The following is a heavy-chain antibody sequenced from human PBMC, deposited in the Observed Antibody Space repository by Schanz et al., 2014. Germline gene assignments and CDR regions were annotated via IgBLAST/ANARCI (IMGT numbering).Heavy chain of an antibody. V-gene: IGHV3-33*01. CDR1: GFTLSSYG. Sequence: QVQLVESGGGVVQPGRSLRLSCSASGFTLSSYGMHWVRQAPGKGLEWLAVIWFDGTNKYNADSVKGRFTISRDTSKNTLYLRMISLRAEDTAVYYCASPALVQGLMPEYYFDYWGQGTLVTVSS. J-gene: IGHJ4*02. CDR2: IWFDGTNK. CDR3: ASPALVQGLMPEYYFDY. D-gene: IGHD3-10*01.